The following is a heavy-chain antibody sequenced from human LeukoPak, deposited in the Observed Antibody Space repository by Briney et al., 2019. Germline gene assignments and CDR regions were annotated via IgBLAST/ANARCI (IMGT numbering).Heavy chain of an antibody. CDR2: ISSSSSTI. CDR3: ARGAERFEALYIGFGP. Sequence: PGGSLRLSCAASGFTFSSYSMNWVRQAPGKGLEWVSYISSSSSTIYYADSVKGRFTISRDNAKNSLYLQMNSLRAEDTAVYDCARGAERFEALYIGFGPWGKVTLVTVAS. J-gene: IGHJ5*02. D-gene: IGHD3-10*01. V-gene: IGHV3-48*01. CDR1: GFTFSSYS.